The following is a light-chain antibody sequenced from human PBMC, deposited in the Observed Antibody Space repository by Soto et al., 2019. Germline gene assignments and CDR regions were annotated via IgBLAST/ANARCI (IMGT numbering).Light chain of an antibody. CDR2: TNN. J-gene: IGLJ2*01. CDR3: AAWDDSLNAVV. V-gene: IGLV1-44*01. Sequence: QSVLTQPPSVSGTPGHKVSISCSGSTSNLGGNTVNWYQQLPGTAPKLLIYTNNQRPSGVPDRFCGSESGTSASLAISGLRSEDEADFYCAAWDDSLNAVVFGGGAQLTVL. CDR1: TSNLGGNT.